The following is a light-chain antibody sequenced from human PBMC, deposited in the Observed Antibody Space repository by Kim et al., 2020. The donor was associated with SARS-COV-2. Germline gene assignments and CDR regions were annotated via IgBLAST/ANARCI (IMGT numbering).Light chain of an antibody. J-gene: IGKJ2*03. CDR2: AVS. Sequence: EIVLTQSPGTLSLSPGERATLSCRASQSVTSTYLAWYQQKPGQAPRLLIYAVSRRATGIPDRFSGSGSGTDFTLTISRLEPEDFAVYYCQQYGGSPPYSFGQGTKLEIK. CDR1: QSVTSTY. V-gene: IGKV3-20*01. CDR3: QQYGGSPPYS.